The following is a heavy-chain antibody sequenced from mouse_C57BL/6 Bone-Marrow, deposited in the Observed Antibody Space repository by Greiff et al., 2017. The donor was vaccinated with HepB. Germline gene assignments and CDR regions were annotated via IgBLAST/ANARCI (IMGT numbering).Heavy chain of an antibody. J-gene: IGHJ4*01. CDR2: ISYSGCT. D-gene: IGHD1-1*01. CDR1: GYSITSGYD. CDR3: ARGGSSYAMDY. V-gene: IGHV3-1*01. Sequence: EVKVVESGPGMVKPSQSLSLTCTVTGYSITSGYDWHWIRHFPGNKLEWMGYISYSGCTNYNPSLKSRISITHDTSKNHFFLKLNSVTTEDTATYYCARGGSSYAMDYWGQGTSVTVSS.